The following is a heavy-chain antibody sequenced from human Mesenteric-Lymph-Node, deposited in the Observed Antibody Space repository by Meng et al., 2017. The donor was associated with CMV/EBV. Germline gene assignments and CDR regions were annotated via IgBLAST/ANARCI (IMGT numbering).Heavy chain of an antibody. CDR3: ARDNPSYYGFDY. D-gene: IGHD3-10*01. CDR1: GDSVSSASAA. V-gene: IGHV6-1*01. CDR2: TYYRSKWYI. J-gene: IGHJ4*02. Sequence: SQTLSLTCAISGDSVSSASAAWNWIGQSPSRGLEWLGRTYYRSKWYIDYAVSVKSRIIINPDTSKNQFSLQLNSVTPEDTAVYYCARDNPSYYGFDYWGQGTLVTVSS.